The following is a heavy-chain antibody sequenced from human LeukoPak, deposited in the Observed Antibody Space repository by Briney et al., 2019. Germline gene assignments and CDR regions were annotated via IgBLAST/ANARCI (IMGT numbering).Heavy chain of an antibody. D-gene: IGHD6-13*01. J-gene: IGHJ4*02. CDR3: ARITSGSWKNLDY. CDR2: ITDTGGGT. Sequence: GGSLRLSCAASAFTFSTYAMSWVRQAPGQGPDWVASITDTGGGTYYADSVKGRFTISRDNSKNTLYLQMNSLRAEDTAVYYCARITSGSWKNLDYWGQGTLVIVSS. CDR1: AFTFSTYA. V-gene: IGHV3-23*01.